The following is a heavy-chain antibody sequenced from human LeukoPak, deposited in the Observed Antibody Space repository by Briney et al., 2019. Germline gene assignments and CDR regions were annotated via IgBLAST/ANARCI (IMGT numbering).Heavy chain of an antibody. D-gene: IGHD2-2*01. Sequence: PGGSLRLSCAASGFTFSDYYMSWIRQAPGKGLEWVSYISSSGSTTYYADSVKGRFTISRDNAKNSLYLQMNSLRAEDTAVYYCARVSCSSTSCPPSYWGQGTLVTVSS. CDR1: GFTFSDYY. J-gene: IGHJ4*02. CDR2: ISSSGSTT. V-gene: IGHV3-11*04. CDR3: ARVSCSSTSCPPSY.